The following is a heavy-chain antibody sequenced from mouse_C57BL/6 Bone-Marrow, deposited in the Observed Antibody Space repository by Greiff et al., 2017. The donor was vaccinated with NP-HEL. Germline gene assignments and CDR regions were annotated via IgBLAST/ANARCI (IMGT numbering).Heavy chain of an antibody. CDR2: IYPGNRDT. V-gene: IGHV1-5*01. D-gene: IGHD1-1*01. J-gene: IGHJ2*01. CDR1: GYTFTSYW. CDR3: TGSEATVVATPVDY. Sequence: VQLQQSGTVLARPGASVKMSCKTSGYTFTSYWMHWVKQRPGQGLEWIGAIYPGNRDTSYNQKFKGKAKLTAVTSASTAYMELSSLTNEDSAVYYCTGSEATVVATPVDYWGQGTTLTVTA.